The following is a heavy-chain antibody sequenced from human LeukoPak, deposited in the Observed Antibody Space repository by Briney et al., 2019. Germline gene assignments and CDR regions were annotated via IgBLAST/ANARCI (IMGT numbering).Heavy chain of an antibody. D-gene: IGHD3-10*01. J-gene: IGHJ3*02. V-gene: IGHV3-48*03. CDR2: ISSSGSTI. Sequence: PGGSLRLSCEASGFTFSSYEMNWVRQAPGKGLEWVSYISSSGSTIYYADSVKGRFTISRGNAKNSLYLQMNSLRAEDTAVYYCARVTEGITMVRGVIGAFDIWGQGTMVTVSS. CDR3: ARVTEGITMVRGVIGAFDI. CDR1: GFTFSSYE.